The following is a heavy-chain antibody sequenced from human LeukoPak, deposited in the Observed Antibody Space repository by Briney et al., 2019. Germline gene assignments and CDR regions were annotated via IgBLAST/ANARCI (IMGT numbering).Heavy chain of an antibody. D-gene: IGHD2-21*02. CDR1: GFTFSSYT. CDR3: ARARGYCAADCSRCAFDY. V-gene: IGHV3-23*01. J-gene: IGHJ4*02. Sequence: GSLTLSCAASGFTFSSYTMSWVRQAPGKGLEWVSTISNSGRNTFYTDSVKGRFTISRDNSKNTLYLQMNSLRAGDTAVYSCARARGYCAADCSRCAFDYWGQGTLVTVSS. CDR2: ISNSGRNT.